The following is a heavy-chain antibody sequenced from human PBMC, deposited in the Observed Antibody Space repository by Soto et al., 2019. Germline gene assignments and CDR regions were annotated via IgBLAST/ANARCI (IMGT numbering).Heavy chain of an antibody. CDR3: AKDLDSGYSYSPPSGY. D-gene: IGHD5-18*01. CDR1: GLTFYTYG. J-gene: IGHJ4*02. Sequence: PGGSLRLSCAASGLTFYTYGMHWARQTPGKGLEWVAVISYDGNNKYYADSVKGRFTISRDNSKNTLYLQMNSLRAEDTAVYYCAKDLDSGYSYSPPSGYWGQGTLVTVSS. V-gene: IGHV3-30*18. CDR2: ISYDGNNK.